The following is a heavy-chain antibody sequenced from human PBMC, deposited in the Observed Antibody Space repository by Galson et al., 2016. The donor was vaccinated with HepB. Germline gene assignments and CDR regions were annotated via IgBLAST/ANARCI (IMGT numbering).Heavy chain of an antibody. CDR3: ARVPDDSRCYPNGFDI. Sequence: EPLSLTCTVSGVSVNSGPYYWSWLRQPPGKGLEWIGYIYYTGSANYNHSLQSRVRIAVDASKNQFSLKLTSVTAADTAMYYCARVPDDSRCYPNGFDIWGQGTMVSVSS. V-gene: IGHV4-61*01. J-gene: IGHJ3*02. D-gene: IGHD3-16*02. CDR2: IYYTGSA. CDR1: GVSVNSGPYY.